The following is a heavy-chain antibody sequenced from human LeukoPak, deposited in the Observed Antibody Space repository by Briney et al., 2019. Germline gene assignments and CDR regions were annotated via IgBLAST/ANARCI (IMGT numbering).Heavy chain of an antibody. CDR2: ISGSGEAT. V-gene: IGHV3-23*01. CDR1: GFTLITYA. Sequence: GGSLRLSCAVSGFTLITYAMSWVRQAPGKGLEWVSAISGSGEATWYVDSVKGRFSISRDTSKNTLFLQMNSLRADDTALYYCAKDRAYPNDVFDIWGRGTMVTVS. D-gene: IGHD2-21*01. CDR3: AKDRAYPNDVFDI. J-gene: IGHJ3*02.